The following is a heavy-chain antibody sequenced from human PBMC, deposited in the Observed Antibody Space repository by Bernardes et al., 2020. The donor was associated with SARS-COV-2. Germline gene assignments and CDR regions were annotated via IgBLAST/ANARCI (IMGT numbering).Heavy chain of an antibody. CDR2: ISSSGNF. J-gene: IGHJ4*02. CDR3: ATDDYGDFFFDS. D-gene: IGHD4-17*01. CDR1: GGSVSSGSYY. Sequence: SETLSLTCTVSGGSVSSGSYYWNWIRQHPGKGLEWIGYISSSGNFYYTPSLKSRLSISVDSSENQFSLNLSSVTAADTAVYYCATDDYGDFFFDSWGQGALVTVSA. V-gene: IGHV4-31*03.